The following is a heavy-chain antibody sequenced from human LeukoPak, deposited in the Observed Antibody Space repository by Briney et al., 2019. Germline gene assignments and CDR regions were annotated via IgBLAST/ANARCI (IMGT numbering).Heavy chain of an antibody. D-gene: IGHD2-15*01. CDR3: ARGVGEYCSGGSCYPFDY. J-gene: IGHJ4*02. CDR1: GGSISSGDYH. CDR2: IYYSGSA. V-gene: IGHV4-31*03. Sequence: SETLSLTCTVSGGSISSGDYHWSWIRQPPGKGLEWVGYIYYSGSAYYNPSLKSRVTISVDTSKNQFSLKLSSVTAADTAVYYCARGVGEYCSGGSCYPFDYWGQGTLVTVSS.